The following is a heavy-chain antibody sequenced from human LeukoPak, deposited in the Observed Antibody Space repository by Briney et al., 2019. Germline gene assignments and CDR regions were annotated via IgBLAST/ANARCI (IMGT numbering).Heavy chain of an antibody. CDR2: IKQDGSEK. Sequence: SGGSLRLSCAASGFTFSSYGMHWVRQAPGKGLEWVANIKQDGSEKYYVDSVKGRFTISRDNAKNSLYLQMNSLRAEDTAVYYCARAPLKTQQDYWGQGTLVTVSS. J-gene: IGHJ4*02. CDR1: GFTFSSYG. D-gene: IGHD1/OR15-1a*01. V-gene: IGHV3-7*03. CDR3: ARAPLKTQQDY.